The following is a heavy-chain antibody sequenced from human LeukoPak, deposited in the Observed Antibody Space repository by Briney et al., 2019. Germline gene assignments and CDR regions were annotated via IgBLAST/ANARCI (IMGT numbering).Heavy chain of an antibody. D-gene: IGHD1-26*01. V-gene: IGHV4-34*01. CDR3: AKHSGGSYYDFDN. CDR1: GGSFSGYY. J-gene: IGHJ4*02. CDR2: INHSGST. Sequence: SETLSLTCAVYGGSFSGYYWSWIRQPPGKGLEWIGEINHSGSTNYNPSLKGRVTISVDTSRNQFSLKLSSVTAADTAQYYCAKHSGGSYYDFDNWGPGILVTVSS.